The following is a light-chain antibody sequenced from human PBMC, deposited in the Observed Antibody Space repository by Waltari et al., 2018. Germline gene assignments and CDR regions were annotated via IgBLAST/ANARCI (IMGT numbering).Light chain of an antibody. CDR2: DAS. V-gene: IGKV3-20*01. CDR1: QSVGRT. CDR3: QKYGTRPAT. Sequence: EIVLTQSPASLSLSPGDRATLSCRASQSVGRTLAWYQQRPGQAPGLLIYDASRRATGIPDGFSGSGSVRDFSLTISRLEPEDFAVYYCQKYGTRPATFGQGTKVEVK. J-gene: IGKJ1*01.